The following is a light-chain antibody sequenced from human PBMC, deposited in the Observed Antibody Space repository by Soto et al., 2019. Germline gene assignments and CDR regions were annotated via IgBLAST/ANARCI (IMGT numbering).Light chain of an antibody. Sequence: DIQMTQSPSTLSASVGDRVTITCRASQSINNWLAWYQQKLGKAPKLLIFDAFNLESGVPFRFSGSGFGTEFTLTISSLQPDDSATYYCQQFKTYSLTFGGGTKVEI. CDR3: QQFKTYSLT. J-gene: IGKJ4*01. V-gene: IGKV1-5*01. CDR2: DAF. CDR1: QSINNW.